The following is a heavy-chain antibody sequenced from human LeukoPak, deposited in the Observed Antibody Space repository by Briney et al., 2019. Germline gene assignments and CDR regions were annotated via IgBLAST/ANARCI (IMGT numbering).Heavy chain of an antibody. V-gene: IGHV3-15*01. CDR1: GFTFSSYA. D-gene: IGHD5-24*01. J-gene: IGHJ4*02. Sequence: GGSLRLSCAASGFTFSSYAMSWVRQAPGKGLEWVGRIKSKTDGGTTDYAAPVKGRFTISRDDSKNTLYLQMNSLKTEDTAVYYCTTRDQDGYNPYYFDYWGQGTLVTVSS. CDR3: TTRDQDGYNPYYFDY. CDR2: IKSKTDGGTT.